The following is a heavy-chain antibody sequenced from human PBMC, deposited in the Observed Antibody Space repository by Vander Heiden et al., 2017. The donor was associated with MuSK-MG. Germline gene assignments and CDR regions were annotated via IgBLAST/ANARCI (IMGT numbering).Heavy chain of an antibody. D-gene: IGHD2-2*02. J-gene: IGHJ4*02. CDR3: ARPYCSSTSCYIYFDY. CDR2: IYPGDSDT. CDR1: GDSFTIYW. Sequence: EVQLVQPGAEAKKPAESLKISCKGPGDSFTIYWIGWVRQMPGKGLEWMGIIYPGDSDTRYSPSFQGQVTISADKSISSAYLQWSSLKASDTAMYYCARPYCSSTSCYIYFDYWGQGTLVTVSS. V-gene: IGHV5-51*03.